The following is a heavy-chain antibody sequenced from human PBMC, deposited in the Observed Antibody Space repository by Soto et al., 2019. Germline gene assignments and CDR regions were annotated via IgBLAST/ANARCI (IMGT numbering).Heavy chain of an antibody. CDR1: GYTFANYY. Sequence: VSVKVSCKASGYTFANYYVHWVRQAPGPGLEWMGIINPYGGSTNYAQKFQGRVTMTRDTSTSTVYMELSSLTSEDTAVYYCARHYDFWSDARRGAHYYYMDLWGKGTTVTVSS. D-gene: IGHD3-3*01. V-gene: IGHV1-46*03. CDR3: ARHYDFWSDARRGAHYYYMDL. J-gene: IGHJ6*03. CDR2: INPYGGST.